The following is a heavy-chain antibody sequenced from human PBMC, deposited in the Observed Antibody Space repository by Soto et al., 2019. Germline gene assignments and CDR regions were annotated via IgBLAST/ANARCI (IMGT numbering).Heavy chain of an antibody. J-gene: IGHJ4*02. CDR2: INTPNDNK. CDR1: CYTFTIYG. CDR3: ARDPGAASFDF. V-gene: IGHV1-18*01. D-gene: IGHD2-15*01. Sequence: ASVKGSCKASCYTFTIYGSSWGRQAPGEGLEWVGWINTPNDNKLYAQKLQGRLTLTTDTSTSTAYMDLTTLRSDDTAVYFCARDPGAASFDFWAQGTLVTVS.